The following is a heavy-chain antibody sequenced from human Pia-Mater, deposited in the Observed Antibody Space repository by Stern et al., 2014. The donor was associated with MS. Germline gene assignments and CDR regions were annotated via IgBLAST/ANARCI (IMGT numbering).Heavy chain of an antibody. D-gene: IGHD2-15*01. V-gene: IGHV3-30*09. CDR3: ARSPFAYGSVSGYFDS. CDR2: ITYYGDNK. Sequence: EQLGESGGGVVQPGRSLRLPSVVYGFTFNNYAKHWVRKAQGKGLEWVAVITYYGDNKNYAASVKGRFAISRDKSKNTLYLQMNSLRAEDPAVYFCARSPFAYGSVSGYFDSWGQGTLVTVSS. CDR1: GFTFNNYA. J-gene: IGHJ4*02.